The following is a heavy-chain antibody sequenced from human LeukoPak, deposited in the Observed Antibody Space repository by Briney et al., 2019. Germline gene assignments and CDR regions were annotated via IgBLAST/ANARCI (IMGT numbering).Heavy chain of an antibody. Sequence: SQTLSLTCTVSGGSISSGSYYWSWSRQPAGKGLEWIGRIYTSGSTNYNPSLKSRVTTSVDTSKNQFSLKLSSVTAADTAVYYCARDPSSYWYFDLWGRGTLVTVSS. CDR2: IYTSGST. CDR1: GGSISSGSYY. CDR3: ARDPSSYWYFDL. J-gene: IGHJ2*01. V-gene: IGHV4-61*02.